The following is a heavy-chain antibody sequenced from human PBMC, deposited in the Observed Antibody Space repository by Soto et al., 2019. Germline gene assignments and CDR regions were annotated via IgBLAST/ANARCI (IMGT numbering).Heavy chain of an antibody. V-gene: IGHV4-39*01. D-gene: IGHD6-19*01. CDR2: IYYSGRT. Sequence: QLQLQESGPGLVKPSETLSLTCTVSGDSISSSTSYWSWIRQPPGKGLEWIGNIYYSGRTYYNPSHKSRVTISVDTSKNQFSLKLSSVTAADTAVYFCARHLAVATDRSIDYWGQGTLVTVSS. J-gene: IGHJ4*02. CDR1: GDSISSSTSY. CDR3: ARHLAVATDRSIDY.